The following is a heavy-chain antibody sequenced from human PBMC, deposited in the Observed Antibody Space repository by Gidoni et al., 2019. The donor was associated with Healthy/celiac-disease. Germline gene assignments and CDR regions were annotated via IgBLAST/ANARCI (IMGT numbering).Heavy chain of an antibody. CDR2: ISSSSSYT. J-gene: IGHJ6*02. Sequence: QVQLVESGGGLVKPGGSLRLSCAASGFTFSDYYMSWIRQAPGKGLEWVSYISSSSSYTNYADSVKGRFTISRDNAKNSLYLQMNSLRAEDTAVYYCALPLEPDRYYYGMDVWGQGTTVTVSS. CDR3: ALPLEPDRYYYGMDV. CDR1: GFTFSDYY. V-gene: IGHV3-11*06. D-gene: IGHD1-1*01.